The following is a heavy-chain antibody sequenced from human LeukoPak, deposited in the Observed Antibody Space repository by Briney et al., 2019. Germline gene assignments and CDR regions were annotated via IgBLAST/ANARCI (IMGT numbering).Heavy chain of an antibody. D-gene: IGHD3-9*01. CDR3: ARHILTGHFDY. V-gene: IGHV1-18*01. Sequence: GASVKVSCKASGYTFTSYGISWVRRAPGQGLEWMGWISAYSGNTNYAQKLQGRVTMTTDTSTSTAYMDLRSLRSDDTAVYYCARHILTGHFDYWGQGTLVTVSP. J-gene: IGHJ4*02. CDR1: GYTFTSYG. CDR2: ISAYSGNT.